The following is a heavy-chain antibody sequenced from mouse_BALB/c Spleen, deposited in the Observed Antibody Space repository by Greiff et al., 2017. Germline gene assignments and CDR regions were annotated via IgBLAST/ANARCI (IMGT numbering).Heavy chain of an antibody. CDR1: GFNFKDYY. J-gene: IGHJ2*01. CDR2: IDPENGDT. Sequence: VQLQQSGAELVRPGASVKLSCTASGFNFKDYYMHWVKQRPEQGLEWIGWIDPENGDTDYAPKFQGKAIMTADTSSNTAYLQLSSLTSEDTAVSYCNAPPYYGNNDYWGQGTTRTVSS. V-gene: IGHV14-4*02. D-gene: IGHD2-10*01. CDR3: NAPPYYGNNDY.